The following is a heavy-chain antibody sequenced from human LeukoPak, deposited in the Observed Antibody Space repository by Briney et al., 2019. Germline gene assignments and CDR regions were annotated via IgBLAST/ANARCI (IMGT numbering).Heavy chain of an antibody. D-gene: IGHD6-19*01. CDR2: LSGSGDNT. V-gene: IGHV3-23*01. CDR1: GFTFSRYA. Sequence: GGSLRLSCAASGFTFSRYAMSWVRKAPGKGLEWVSGLSGSGDNTYYADPVKGRFTISRDNSKNTLYLEMNSLRAEDTAVYYCAKGDIAVAGIDSFDYWGQGTLVTVSS. J-gene: IGHJ4*02. CDR3: AKGDIAVAGIDSFDY.